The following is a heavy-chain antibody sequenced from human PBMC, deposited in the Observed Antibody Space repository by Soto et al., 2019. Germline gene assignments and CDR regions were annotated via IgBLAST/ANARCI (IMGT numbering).Heavy chain of an antibody. Sequence: PGGSLRLSCAASGFTFSSYAMSWVRQAPGKGLEWVSAISGSGGSTYYADSVKGRFTISRDNSKNTLYLQMNSLRAEDTAVCYCAKENGYSSSWFEFDYWGQGTLVTVSS. CDR3: AKENGYSSSWFEFDY. D-gene: IGHD6-13*01. J-gene: IGHJ4*02. CDR1: GFTFSSYA. CDR2: ISGSGGST. V-gene: IGHV3-23*01.